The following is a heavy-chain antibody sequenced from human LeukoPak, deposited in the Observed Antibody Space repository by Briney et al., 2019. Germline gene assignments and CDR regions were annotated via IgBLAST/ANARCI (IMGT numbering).Heavy chain of an antibody. CDR3: ARAANTAMVTGRFDP. V-gene: IGHV4-59*01. CDR1: GASISSYY. CDR2: VYYSGS. Sequence: NPSETLSLTCTVSGASISSYYWSWIRQPPGKGPEWIGFVYYSGSNYNPSLKSRVTMSLDTSKSQFSLKLNSVTATDTAVYYCARAANTAMVTGRFDPWGQGTLVTVSS. D-gene: IGHD5-18*01. J-gene: IGHJ5*02.